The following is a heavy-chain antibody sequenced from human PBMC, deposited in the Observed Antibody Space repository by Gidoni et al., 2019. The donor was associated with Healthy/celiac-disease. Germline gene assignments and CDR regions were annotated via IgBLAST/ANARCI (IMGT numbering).Heavy chain of an antibody. CDR3: ATRPTSGYIGGNDY. CDR1: GGTFSSYA. D-gene: IGHD3-22*01. V-gene: IGHV1-69*09. Sequence: QVQLVQSGAEVKKPGSSVKVSCKASGGTFSSYAISWVRQAPGQGLEWMGRIIPILGIANYAQKFQGRVTITADKSTSTAYMKLSSLRSEDTAVYYCATRPTSGYIGGNDYWGQGTLVTVSS. CDR2: IIPILGIA. J-gene: IGHJ4*02.